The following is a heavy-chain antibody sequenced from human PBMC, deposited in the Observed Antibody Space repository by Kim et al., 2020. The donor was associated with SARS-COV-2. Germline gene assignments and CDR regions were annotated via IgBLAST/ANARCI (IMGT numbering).Heavy chain of an antibody. CDR3: ARGYVTGWGNWFDV. CDR2: IYNRGKT. D-gene: IGHD2-8*02. V-gene: IGHV4-59*01. J-gene: IGHJ5*02. Sequence: SETLSLTCSVSGDSISTYYWTWIRQPPGKGLEWIGHIYNRGKTDYNPSLKSRLTMSVDTSKNHFSLNLRSVNAADTAVYYCARGYVTGWGNWFDVWGQGTLVTVSS. CDR1: GDSISTYY.